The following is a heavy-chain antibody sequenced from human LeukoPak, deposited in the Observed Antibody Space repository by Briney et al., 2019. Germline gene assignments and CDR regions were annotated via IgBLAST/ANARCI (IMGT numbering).Heavy chain of an antibody. CDR2: ISADGGST. V-gene: IGHV3-43*02. Sequence: GGSLRLSCVASGLNFDDSAMHWVRQAPGKGLEWVSLISADGGSTFSADSVKGRFSISRDNSKNSLYLQMNSLRSEDTAMYYYAKESGKFDYWGQGTLVAVSS. CDR3: AKESGKFDY. CDR1: GLNFDDSA. J-gene: IGHJ4*02.